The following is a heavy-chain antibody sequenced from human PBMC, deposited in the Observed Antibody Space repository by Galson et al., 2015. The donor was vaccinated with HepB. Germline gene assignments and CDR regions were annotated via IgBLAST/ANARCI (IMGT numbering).Heavy chain of an antibody. J-gene: IGHJ4*02. D-gene: IGHD3-22*01. CDR1: GGSVSSGSYY. CDR3: ARVPRDYYDSSGYVDY. CDR2: IYYSGSA. V-gene: IGHV4-61*01. Sequence: LSLTCTVSGGSVSSGSYYWSWIRQPPGEGLEWIAYIYYSGSANYNPSLKSRVTISVDTSKNQFSLKLSSVTAADTAVYYCARVPRDYYDSSGYVDYWGQGTLVTVSS.